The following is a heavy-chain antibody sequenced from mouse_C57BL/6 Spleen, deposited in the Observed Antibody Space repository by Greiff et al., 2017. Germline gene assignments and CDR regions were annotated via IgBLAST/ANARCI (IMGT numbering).Heavy chain of an antibody. D-gene: IGHD1-1*01. Sequence: EVQLQQSGPELVKPGASVKISCKASGYTFTDYYMNWVKQSHGKSLEWIGDINPNNGGTSYNQKFKGKATLTVDKSSSTAYVELRSLTSEDSAVYYCARSTTVVAKDWYFDVWGTGTTVTVSS. V-gene: IGHV1-26*01. J-gene: IGHJ1*03. CDR3: ARSTTVVAKDWYFDV. CDR2: INPNNGGT. CDR1: GYTFTDYY.